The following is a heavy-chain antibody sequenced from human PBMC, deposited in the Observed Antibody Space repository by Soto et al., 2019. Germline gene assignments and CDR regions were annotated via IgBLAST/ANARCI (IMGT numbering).Heavy chain of an antibody. Sequence: SVKVSCKASVYTFSHYDVHLVRQAPGQGLEWMGWINPNTGGTDYAQKFQGRVTMTRDTSITTAYMDLRRLRSDDTAVYYCARGLDCSGGNCYTRVYYGMDVWGQGTTVTVSS. D-gene: IGHD2-15*01. V-gene: IGHV1-2*02. J-gene: IGHJ6*02. CDR2: INPNTGGT. CDR1: VYTFSHYD. CDR3: ARGLDCSGGNCYTRVYYGMDV.